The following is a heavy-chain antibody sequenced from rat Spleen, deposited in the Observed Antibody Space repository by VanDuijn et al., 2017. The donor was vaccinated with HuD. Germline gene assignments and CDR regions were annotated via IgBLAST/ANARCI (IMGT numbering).Heavy chain of an antibody. CDR2: ISPGGGRT. CDR1: GFNFSNFY. D-gene: IGHD4-3*01. Sequence: EVQLVESGGGLVQPGRSLKLSCAASGFNFSNFYMAWVRQVPTKGLEWVANISPGGGRTYYRDSVKGRITISRDDARSLLYLQKDSLRSEDTATYYCARGTTIRGYVMDAWGQGASVTVSS. J-gene: IGHJ4*01. CDR3: ARGTTIRGYVMDA. V-gene: IGHV5-27*01.